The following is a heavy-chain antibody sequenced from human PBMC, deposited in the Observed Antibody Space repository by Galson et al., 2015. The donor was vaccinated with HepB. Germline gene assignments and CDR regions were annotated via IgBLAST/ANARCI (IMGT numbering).Heavy chain of an antibody. CDR1: GFTFSSYA. CDR2: ISYDGSNK. V-gene: IGHV3-30-3*01. D-gene: IGHD6-19*01. J-gene: IGHJ4*02. Sequence: SLRLSCAASGFTFSSYAMHWVRQAPGKGLEWVAVISYDGSNKYYADSVKGRFTISRDNSKNTLYLQMNSLRAEDTAVYYCARGGGRLAVAGRKLGYFDYWGQGTLVTVSS. CDR3: ARGGGRLAVAGRKLGYFDY.